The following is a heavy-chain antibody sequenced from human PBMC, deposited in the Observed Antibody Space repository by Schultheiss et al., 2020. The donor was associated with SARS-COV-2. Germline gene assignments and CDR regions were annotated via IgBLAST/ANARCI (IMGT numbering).Heavy chain of an antibody. CDR3: AKWDITMVRGVPKDAFDI. D-gene: IGHD3-10*01. V-gene: IGHV3-30*02. CDR1: GFTFSSYG. J-gene: IGHJ3*02. CDR2: IWYDGSNK. Sequence: GGSLRLSCAASGFTFSSYGMHWVRQAPGKGLEWVAVIWYDGSNKYYADSVKGRFTISRDNSKNTLYLQMNSLRAEDTAVYYCAKWDITMVRGVPKDAFDIWGQGTMVTVSS.